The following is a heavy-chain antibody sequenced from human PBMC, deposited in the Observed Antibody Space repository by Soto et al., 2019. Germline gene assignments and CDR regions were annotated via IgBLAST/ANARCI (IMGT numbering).Heavy chain of an antibody. CDR2: ISGSGGST. J-gene: IGHJ4*02. CDR3: AKTYYDYIWGSYREEGFDY. CDR1: GFTFSSYA. D-gene: IGHD3-16*02. Sequence: EVQLLESGGGLVQPGGSLRLSCAASGFTFSSYAMSWVRQAPGKGLEWVSAISGSGGSTYYADSVKGRFTISRDNSKNTLYLQMNSLRAEDTAVYYCAKTYYDYIWGSYREEGFDYWGQGTLVTVSS. V-gene: IGHV3-23*01.